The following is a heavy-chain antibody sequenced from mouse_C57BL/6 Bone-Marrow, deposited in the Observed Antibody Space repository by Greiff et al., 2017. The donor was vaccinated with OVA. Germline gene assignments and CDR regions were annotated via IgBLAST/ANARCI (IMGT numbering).Heavy chain of an antibody. CDR2: ISGGGGNT. J-gene: IGHJ1*03. D-gene: IGHD1-1*02. CDR1: GFTFSSYT. V-gene: IGHV5-9*01. CDR3: ARHEGYGYWYFDV. Sequence: ESGGGLVKPGGSLKLSCAASGFTFSSYTMSWVRQTPEKRLEWVATISGGGGNTYYPDSVKGRFTISRDNAKNTLYLQMSSLRSEDTALYYCARHEGYGYWYFDVWGTGTTVTVSS.